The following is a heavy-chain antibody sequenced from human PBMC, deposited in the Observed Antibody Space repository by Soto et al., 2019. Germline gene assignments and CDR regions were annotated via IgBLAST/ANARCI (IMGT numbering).Heavy chain of an antibody. Sequence: EVQLVESGGVVVQPGGSLRLSCAASGFTFDDYTMHWVRQAPGKGLEWVSLISWDGGSTYYADSVKGRFTISRDNSKNSLYLQMNRRRTEDTALYCCAKDLLGRPLHYYYYGMDVWGQGTTVTVSS. V-gene: IGHV3-43*01. J-gene: IGHJ6*02. CDR3: AKDLLGRPLHYYYYGMDV. CDR2: ISWDGGST. CDR1: GFTFDDYT. D-gene: IGHD1-1*01.